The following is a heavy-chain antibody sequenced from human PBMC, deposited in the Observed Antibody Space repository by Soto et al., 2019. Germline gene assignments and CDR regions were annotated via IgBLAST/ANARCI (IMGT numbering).Heavy chain of an antibody. J-gene: IGHJ4*02. CDR3: ARDRGYSGYDHYFDY. V-gene: IGHV4-59*01. Sequence: QVQLQESGPGLVKPSETLSLTCTVSGGSISSYYWSWIRQPPGKGLEWIGYIYYSGSTNYNPSLKSRVTISVDTSKNQFSLKLSSVTAADTAVYYCARDRGYSGYDHYFDYWGQGTLVTVSS. CDR1: GGSISSYY. D-gene: IGHD5-12*01. CDR2: IYYSGST.